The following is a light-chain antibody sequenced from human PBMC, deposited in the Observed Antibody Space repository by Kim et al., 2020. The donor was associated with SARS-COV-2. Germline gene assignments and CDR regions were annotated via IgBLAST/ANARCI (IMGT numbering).Light chain of an antibody. CDR3: QQCDSTPRT. V-gene: IGKV1-39*01. Sequence: ASVGDRVTITCRASQGISSYLDWYQQKPEKAPKRLIYAASSLQSGVPSRFSGSGSGTDFTLTISSLQPEDFATYYCQQCDSTPRTFGQGTKVDIK. CDR2: AAS. CDR1: QGISSY. J-gene: IGKJ1*01.